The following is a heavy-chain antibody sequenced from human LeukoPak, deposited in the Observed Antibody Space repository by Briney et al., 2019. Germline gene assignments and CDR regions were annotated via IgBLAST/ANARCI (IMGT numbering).Heavy chain of an antibody. V-gene: IGHV3-21*01. Sequence: GGSLRLSCAAFGFTFSSYSMNWVRQAPGKGLEWVSSISSSSSYIYYADSVKGRFTISRDNAKNSLYLQMNSLRAEDTAVYYCARVGATVLFGVQYWGQGTLVTVSS. CDR3: ARVGATVLFGVQY. J-gene: IGHJ4*02. CDR2: ISSSSSYI. CDR1: GFTFSSYS. D-gene: IGHD1-26*01.